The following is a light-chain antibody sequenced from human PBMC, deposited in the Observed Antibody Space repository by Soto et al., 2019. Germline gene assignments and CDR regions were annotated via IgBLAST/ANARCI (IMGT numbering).Light chain of an antibody. CDR3: QQYNNWPT. J-gene: IGKJ4*01. CDR1: QSVSDN. Sequence: EIVMTQSPATLSVSPGERATLSCRASQSVSDNLAWYQQKPGQAPRLLIYGASTRATGIPARFSGSGSGTEFTLTISSLQSDDFAVSYCQQYNNWPTFGGGTKVEI. V-gene: IGKV3-15*01. CDR2: GAS.